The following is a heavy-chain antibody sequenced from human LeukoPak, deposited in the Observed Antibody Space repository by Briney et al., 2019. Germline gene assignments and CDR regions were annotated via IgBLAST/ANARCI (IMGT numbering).Heavy chain of an antibody. D-gene: IGHD3-9*01. CDR2: IWYDGSNT. J-gene: IGHJ4*02. CDR1: GLTFSSYG. CDR3: ARDQRELWDILSGYYWPGWAEPGDY. Sequence: PGGSLRLSCAASGLTFSSYGTHWVRQAPGKRLEWVAVIWYDGSNTYYADSVKGRFTISRDNSKNTLYLQMNILTAETPAVYYCARDQRELWDILSGYYWPGWAEPGDYWGQGTLVTVSS. V-gene: IGHV3-33*01.